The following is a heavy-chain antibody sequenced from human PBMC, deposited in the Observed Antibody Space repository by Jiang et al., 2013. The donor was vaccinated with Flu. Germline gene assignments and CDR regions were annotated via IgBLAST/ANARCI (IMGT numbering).Heavy chain of an antibody. V-gene: IGHV2-70*11. CDR3: ARKTLTYCSGGSCYQSVDAFDI. CDR2: IDWDDDK. CDR1: GFSLTTSGMC. Sequence: KPTQTLTLTCTFSGFSLTTSGMCVSWIRQPPGKALEWLARIDWDDDKYYSTSLKTRLTISKDTSKNQVVLTMTNMDPVDTATYYCARKTLTYCSGGSCYQSVDAFDIWGQGTMVTVSS. D-gene: IGHD2-15*01. J-gene: IGHJ3*02.